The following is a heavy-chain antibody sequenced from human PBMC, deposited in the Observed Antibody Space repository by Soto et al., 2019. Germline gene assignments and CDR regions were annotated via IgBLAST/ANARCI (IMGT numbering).Heavy chain of an antibody. D-gene: IGHD2-2*01. CDR2: ISYDGSNK. J-gene: IGHJ6*02. Sequence: PGWSLRLSCASSVFTFISYGMHWVRQAPGKGLEWVAVISYDGSNKYYADSVKGRFTISRDNSKNTLYLQMNSLRAEDTAVYYCAKDRGYCSSTSCLNYYYYGMDVWGQGTTVTVSS. V-gene: IGHV3-30*18. CDR1: VFTFISYG. CDR3: AKDRGYCSSTSCLNYYYYGMDV.